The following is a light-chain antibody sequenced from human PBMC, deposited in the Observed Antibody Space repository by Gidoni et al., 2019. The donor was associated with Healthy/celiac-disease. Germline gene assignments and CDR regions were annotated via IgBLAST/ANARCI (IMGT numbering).Light chain of an antibody. J-gene: IGKJ1*01. V-gene: IGKV3D-15*01. CDR1: QSVSSN. Sequence: EIVMTQSPTTLSVSPGERANLSCMASQSVSSNLAWYQQKPGQAPRLLIYAASTRATGIPAMFSGSSSATYFTLIISLVHSEDFAVYYCQQYNNWPPWTFGQGTKVEIK. CDR3: QQYNNWPPWT. CDR2: AAS.